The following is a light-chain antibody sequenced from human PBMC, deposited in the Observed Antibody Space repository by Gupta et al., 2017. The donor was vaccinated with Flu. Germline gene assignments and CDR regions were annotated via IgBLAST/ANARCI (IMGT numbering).Light chain of an antibody. Sequence: EFVLTQSPGTLSLSPGERATFACRASQSVSSSYLAWYQQKPGQAPRLLIYGASSRATGIPDRFSGSGSGTDFTLTISRLEPEDFAVYYCQQYGSSSYSFGQGTKLEIK. CDR3: QQYGSSSYS. CDR1: QSVSSSY. V-gene: IGKV3-20*01. CDR2: GAS. J-gene: IGKJ2*03.